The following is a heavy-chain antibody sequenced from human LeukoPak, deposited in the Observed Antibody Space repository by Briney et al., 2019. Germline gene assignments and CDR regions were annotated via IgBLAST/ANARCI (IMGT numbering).Heavy chain of an antibody. Sequence: GGSLRLSCAASGFTFSSYGMHWVRQAPGKGLEWVAFIRYDGSNKYYADSVKGRFTISRDNSKNTLYLQMNSLRAEDTAVYYCAAYDDSGSYCENWGQGTLVTVSS. CDR2: IRYDGSNK. CDR3: AAYDDSGSYCEN. D-gene: IGHD3-10*01. V-gene: IGHV3-30*02. CDR1: GFTFSSYG. J-gene: IGHJ4*02.